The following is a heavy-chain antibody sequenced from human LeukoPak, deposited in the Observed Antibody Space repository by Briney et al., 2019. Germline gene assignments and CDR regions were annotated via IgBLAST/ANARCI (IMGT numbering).Heavy chain of an antibody. CDR3: ARGSSGSPIGWFDP. Sequence: GGSLRLSCAASGFIFSNYWMSWVRQAPGKGLEWVANMNQDGSEKYYVDSVKGRFTISRDNAKNSLYLQMNSLRAEDTAVYYCARGSSGSPIGWFDPWGQGTLVTVSS. D-gene: IGHD3-10*01. J-gene: IGHJ5*02. CDR2: MNQDGSEK. V-gene: IGHV3-7*01. CDR1: GFIFSNYW.